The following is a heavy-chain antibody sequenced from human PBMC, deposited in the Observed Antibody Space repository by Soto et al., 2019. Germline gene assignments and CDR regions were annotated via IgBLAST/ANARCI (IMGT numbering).Heavy chain of an antibody. CDR2: IIPIFGTA. V-gene: IGHV1-69*13. J-gene: IGHJ4*02. Sequence: ASVKVSCKASGGTFSSYAISWVRQAPGQGLEWMGGIIPIFGTANYAQKFQGRVTITADESTSTAYMELSSLRSEDTAVYYCARTGPYYYDSSGYSDYWGQGTLVTVSS. CDR3: ARTGPYYYDSSGYSDY. D-gene: IGHD3-22*01. CDR1: GGTFSSYA.